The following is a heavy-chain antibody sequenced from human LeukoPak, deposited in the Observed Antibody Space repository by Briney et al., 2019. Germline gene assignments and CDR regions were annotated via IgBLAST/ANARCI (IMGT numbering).Heavy chain of an antibody. CDR3: ARVADSSSWYSELGAFDI. V-gene: IGHV1-18*01. Sequence: ASVKVSCKASGHTFTSYGISWVRQAPGQGLEWMGWISAYNGNTNYPQKLQGRVTMTTDTSTSTAYMELRSLRSDDTAVYYCARVADSSSWYSELGAFDIWGQGTMVTVSS. CDR2: ISAYNGNT. J-gene: IGHJ3*02. D-gene: IGHD6-13*01. CDR1: GHTFTSYG.